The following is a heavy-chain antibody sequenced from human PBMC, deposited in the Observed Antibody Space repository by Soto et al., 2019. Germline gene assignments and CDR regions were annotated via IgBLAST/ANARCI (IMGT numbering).Heavy chain of an antibody. CDR3: ARSPRNWGFDY. CDR1: GFTFSKAW. CDR2: IKSKTDGETT. J-gene: IGHJ4*02. Sequence: PGGSLRLSCATSGFTFSKAWMSWVRQAPGKGLEWVGRIKSKTDGETTDYAAPVKGRFTVSRDDSKNTLYLQMDSLKSEDTAVYYCARSPRNWGFDYWGLGTLVTVPS. D-gene: IGHD7-27*01. V-gene: IGHV3-15*01.